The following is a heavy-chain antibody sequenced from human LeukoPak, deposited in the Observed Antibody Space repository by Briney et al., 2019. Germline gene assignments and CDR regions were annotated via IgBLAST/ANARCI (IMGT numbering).Heavy chain of an antibody. CDR3: ARALPSSGYFEFDY. CDR1: GYTFTSYD. CDR2: MNPNSGNT. J-gene: IGHJ4*02. Sequence: GASVKVSCKASGYTFTSYDVNWVRQATGQGLECIGWMNPNSGNTGYAQKFQGRVTMTRDTSISTAYMELSSLRSEDTAVYYCARALPSSGYFEFDYWGQGTLVTVSS. V-gene: IGHV1-8*01. D-gene: IGHD3-22*01.